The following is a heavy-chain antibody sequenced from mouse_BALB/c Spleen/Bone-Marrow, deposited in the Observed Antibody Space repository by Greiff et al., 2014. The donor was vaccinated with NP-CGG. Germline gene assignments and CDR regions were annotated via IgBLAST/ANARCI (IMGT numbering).Heavy chain of an antibody. D-gene: IGHD1-1*02. CDR1: GFSIKDTY. CDR3: ARYGY. CDR2: IDAANGNS. V-gene: IGHV14-3*02. J-gene: IGHJ4*01. Sequence: VQLQQSGAELVKPGASVKLTCTGSGFSIKDTYMHWVKQRPEQGLEWIGRIDAANGNSKYDPKFQGKATITADTSSNTGYLQLSSLTSEDTAVYYCARYGYWGQGTSVTVSS.